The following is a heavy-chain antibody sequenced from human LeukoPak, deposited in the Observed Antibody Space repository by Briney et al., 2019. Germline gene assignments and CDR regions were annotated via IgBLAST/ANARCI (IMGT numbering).Heavy chain of an antibody. Sequence: SETLSLTCAVYGGSFSGYYWSWIRQPPGKGLEWIGEINHSGSTNYNPSLKSRVTISVDTSKNQFSLKLSSVTAADTAVYYCARHYALGYYYDSSGYYPGPFDYWGQGTLVTVSS. V-gene: IGHV4-34*01. CDR3: ARHYALGYYYDSSGYYPGPFDY. D-gene: IGHD3-22*01. CDR2: INHSGST. J-gene: IGHJ4*02. CDR1: GGSFSGYY.